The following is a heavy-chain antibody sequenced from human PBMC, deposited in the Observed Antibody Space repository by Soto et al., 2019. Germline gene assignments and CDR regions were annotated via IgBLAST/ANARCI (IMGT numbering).Heavy chain of an antibody. CDR2: ITWDSGGT. Sequence: LXLSCAASECNVENYTMHSFHRSPGKGLEWVSLITWDSGGTYSVDSVRGRFTISRDNSKNSLYLKTTSLRTEDTAFYYCAKPIEAAAAYFEVFDSWGQGAMVTSPQ. CDR1: ECNVENYT. J-gene: IGHJ4*02. D-gene: IGHD2-2*01. V-gene: IGHV3-43*01. CDR3: AKPIEAAAAYFEVFDS.